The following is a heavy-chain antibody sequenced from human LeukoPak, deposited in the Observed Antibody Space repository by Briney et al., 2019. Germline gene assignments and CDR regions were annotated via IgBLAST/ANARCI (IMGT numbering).Heavy chain of an antibody. CDR1: GFTFSSYT. D-gene: IGHD5-18*01. J-gene: IGHJ4*02. V-gene: IGHV3-21*01. CDR3: ARAGDIYGTDY. Sequence: KPGGSLRLSCAASGFTFSSYTINWVRQAPGRGLEWVSSISGSSTYIYYADSVKGRFTISRDNARNSLYLQMNILRAEDTAGYYCARAGDIYGTDYWGQGTLVTVSS. CDR2: ISGSSTYI.